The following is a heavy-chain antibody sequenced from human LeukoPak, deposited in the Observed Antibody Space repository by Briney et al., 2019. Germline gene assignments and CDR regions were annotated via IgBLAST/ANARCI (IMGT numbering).Heavy chain of an antibody. D-gene: IGHD6-13*01. CDR2: ISSSSSYT. Sequence: GGSLRLSCVACGFNLSDYYMNWIRQAPGRGLEWVSYISSSSSYTNYADSVKGRFTISRDNAKNSLYLQMNSLKAEDTAVYYCARVRYSSSWAWEFDYWGQGTLVTVSS. CDR1: GFNLSDYY. CDR3: ARVRYSSSWAWEFDY. J-gene: IGHJ4*02. V-gene: IGHV3-11*06.